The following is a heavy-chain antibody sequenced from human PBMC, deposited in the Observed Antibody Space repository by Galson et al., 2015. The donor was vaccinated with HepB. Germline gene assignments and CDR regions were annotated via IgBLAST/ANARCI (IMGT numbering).Heavy chain of an antibody. CDR1: GFTFSSYG. D-gene: IGHD6-19*01. CDR3: AKRGAPLNSSGWYEDAFDI. V-gene: IGHV3-30*18. CDR2: ISYDGSNK. Sequence: SLRLSCAASGFTFSSYGMHWVRQAPGKGLEWVAVISYDGSNKYYADSVKGRFTISRDNSKNTLYLQMNSLRAEDTAVYYCAKRGAPLNSSGWYEDAFDIWGQGTMVTVSS. J-gene: IGHJ3*02.